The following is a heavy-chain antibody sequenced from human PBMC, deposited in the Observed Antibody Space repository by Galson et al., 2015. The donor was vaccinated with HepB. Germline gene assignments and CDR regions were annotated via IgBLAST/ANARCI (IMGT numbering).Heavy chain of an antibody. Sequence: SLRLSCAASGFTFSSYAMHWVRQAPGKGLEWVAVISYDGSNKYYADSVKGRFTISRDNSKNTLYLQMNSLRAEDTAVYYCARDLGRGSYSDYYYGMDVWGQGTTVTVSS. D-gene: IGHD1-26*01. CDR3: ARDLGRGSYSDYYYGMDV. CDR1: GFTFSSYA. CDR2: ISYDGSNK. V-gene: IGHV3-30-3*01. J-gene: IGHJ6*02.